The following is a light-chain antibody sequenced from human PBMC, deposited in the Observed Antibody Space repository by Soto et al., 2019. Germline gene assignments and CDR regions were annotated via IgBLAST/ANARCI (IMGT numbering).Light chain of an antibody. Sequence: DIQMTQSPSTLSASVGDRVTITCRASQSISSWLAWYQQKPGKAPKLLIYRASTLESGVPSRFSGSGSGTEFTLTISCLQPDDFATYYCQQYSTCWTFGQGTKVEIK. CDR3: QQYSTCWT. CDR1: QSISSW. J-gene: IGKJ1*01. CDR2: RAS. V-gene: IGKV1-5*03.